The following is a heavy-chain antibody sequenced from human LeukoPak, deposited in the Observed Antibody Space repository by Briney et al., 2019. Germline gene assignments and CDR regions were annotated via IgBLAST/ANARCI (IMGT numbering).Heavy chain of an antibody. J-gene: IGHJ4*02. CDR1: GFTFSDYY. D-gene: IGHD3-22*01. V-gene: IGHV3-11*06. Sequence: GGSLRLSCAASGFTFSDYYMSWIRQAPGMGLEWVSYISSSTSYTNYADSVKGRFTISRGNAKNSLYLQMNSLRAEDTAVYFCARMVGRNAMIVAYWGQGTLVTVSS. CDR2: ISSSTSYT. CDR3: ARMVGRNAMIVAY.